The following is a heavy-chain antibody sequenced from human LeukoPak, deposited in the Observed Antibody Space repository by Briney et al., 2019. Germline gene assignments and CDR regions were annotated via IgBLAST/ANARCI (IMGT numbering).Heavy chain of an antibody. CDR2: VYQSQST. CDR3: ARRYGSGSSGTFDY. CDR1: GYSISSGYY. Sequence: SETLSLTCTVSGYSISSGYYWGWIRQPPGKGLEWIGSVYQSQSTYYNPSLKSRVTISVDTSKNQFSLKLSSVTAADTAVYYCARRYGSGSSGTFDYWGQGTLVTVSS. V-gene: IGHV4-38-2*02. D-gene: IGHD3-10*01. J-gene: IGHJ4*02.